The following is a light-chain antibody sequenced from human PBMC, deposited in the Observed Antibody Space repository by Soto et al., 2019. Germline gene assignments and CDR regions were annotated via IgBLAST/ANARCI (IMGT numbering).Light chain of an antibody. CDR2: EVV. J-gene: IGLJ1*01. CDR1: KSDIGVYDF. V-gene: IGLV2-8*01. CDR3: KSYAGSNTYV. Sequence: QSALTQPPSASGSPGQSVTISCTGTKSDIGVYDFVSWYQHHPGKAPRLIIYEVVQRPLGVPDRFSGSKSGNTASLTVSGLQAADEADYFCKSYAGSNTYVFGSGTKLTVL.